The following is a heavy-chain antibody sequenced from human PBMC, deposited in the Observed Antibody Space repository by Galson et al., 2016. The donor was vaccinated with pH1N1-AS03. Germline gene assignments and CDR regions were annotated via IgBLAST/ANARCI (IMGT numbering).Heavy chain of an antibody. CDR2: TYYRSKWYKWYN. V-gene: IGHV6-1*01. D-gene: IGHD1-26*01. J-gene: IGHJ4*02. CDR1: GDSVSSNGAA. Sequence: CAISGDSVSSNGAAWNWVRQSPSRGLEWLGRTYYRSKWYKWYNDYAVSVESRITINPDTSKNQFSLQLNSVTPADTAVYYCARDHLGAGPAFDYWGQGTLVTVSS. CDR3: ARDHLGAGPAFDY.